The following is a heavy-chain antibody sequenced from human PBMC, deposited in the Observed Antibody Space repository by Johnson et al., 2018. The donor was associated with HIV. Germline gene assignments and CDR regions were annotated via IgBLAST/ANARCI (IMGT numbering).Heavy chain of an antibody. J-gene: IGHJ3*02. Sequence: VQLVESGGGVVQPGGSLRLSCAASGFTVSSNYMSWVRQAPGKGLEWVSVIYSGGSTYYADSVKGRYTISRDNSKNTLYLQMNSLKTEDTAVYSCTTDWGSYHEYAFDIWGQGTMVTVSS. V-gene: IGHV3-66*01. D-gene: IGHD1-26*01. CDR3: TTDWGSYHEYAFDI. CDR2: IYSGGST. CDR1: GFTVSSNY.